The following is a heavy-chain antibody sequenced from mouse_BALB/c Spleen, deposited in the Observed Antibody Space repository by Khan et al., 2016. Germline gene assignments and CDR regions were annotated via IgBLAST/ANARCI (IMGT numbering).Heavy chain of an antibody. CDR3: ARPSYGYGYYFDY. CDR2: IDPFNGGT. CDR1: GYSFTSYY. V-gene: IGHV1S135*01. D-gene: IGHD2-9*01. J-gene: IGHJ2*01. Sequence: VQLKQSGPELMKPGASVKISCKASGYSFTSYYMHWVKQSHGKSLEWIGYIDPFNGGTSYNQKFKGKATLTVDKSSSTAYMHLSSLTSEDSAVYYSARPSYGYGYYFDYWGQGTTLTVSS.